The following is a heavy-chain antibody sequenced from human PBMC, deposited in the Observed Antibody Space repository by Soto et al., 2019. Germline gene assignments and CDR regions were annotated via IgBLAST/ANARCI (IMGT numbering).Heavy chain of an antibody. Sequence: EVQLVESGGGLVQPGGSLRLYCAASGFTFSSYWMHWVRQAPGKGLVWVSRINSDGSSTSYADSVKGRFTISRDNAKNTLYLQMNSLRAEDTAVYYCATSSSGWGYYYYYCMDVWGQGTTVTVSS. D-gene: IGHD6-19*01. J-gene: IGHJ6*02. CDR2: INSDGSST. CDR3: ATSSSGWGYYYYYCMDV. CDR1: GFTFSSYW. V-gene: IGHV3-74*01.